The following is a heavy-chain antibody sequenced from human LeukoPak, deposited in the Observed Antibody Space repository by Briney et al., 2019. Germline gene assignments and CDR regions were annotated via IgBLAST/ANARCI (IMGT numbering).Heavy chain of an antibody. CDR3: ARGPPDQLLFRSDY. Sequence: GGSLRLSSAASGFTFSSYSMNWVRQAPGKGLEWVSSISSSSSYIYYADSVKGRFTISRDNAKNSLYLQMNSLRAEDTAVYYCARGPPDQLLFRSDYWGQGTLVTVSS. CDR2: ISSSSSYI. V-gene: IGHV3-21*01. D-gene: IGHD2-2*01. J-gene: IGHJ4*02. CDR1: GFTFSSYS.